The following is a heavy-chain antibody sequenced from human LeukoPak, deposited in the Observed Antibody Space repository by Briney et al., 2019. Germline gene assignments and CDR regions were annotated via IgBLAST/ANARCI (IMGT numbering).Heavy chain of an antibody. Sequence: MPSETLSLTCAVYGGSFSGYYWSWIRQPPGKGLEWIGEINHSGSTNYNPSLKSRVTISVDTSKNQFSLKLSSVTAADTAVYYCARHKRYSSGWYPKGGVGRNYYFDYWGQGTLVTVSS. J-gene: IGHJ4*02. D-gene: IGHD6-19*01. CDR3: ARHKRYSSGWYPKGGVGRNYYFDY. V-gene: IGHV4-34*01. CDR1: GGSFSGYY. CDR2: INHSGST.